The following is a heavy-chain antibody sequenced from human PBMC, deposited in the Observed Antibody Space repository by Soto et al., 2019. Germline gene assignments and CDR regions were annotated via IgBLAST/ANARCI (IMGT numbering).Heavy chain of an antibody. CDR3: ARGIKYGDYSGWFDP. J-gene: IGHJ5*02. Sequence: AASVKVSCKASGGTFSSYAISWVRQAPGQGLEWMGGIIPILGTTNYAQRFQGRVTITADEFGSTAYMELTRLRFEDTAVYYCARGIKYGDYSGWFDPWGQGTLVTVSS. V-gene: IGHV1-69*13. D-gene: IGHD4-17*01. CDR1: GGTFSSYA. CDR2: IIPILGTT.